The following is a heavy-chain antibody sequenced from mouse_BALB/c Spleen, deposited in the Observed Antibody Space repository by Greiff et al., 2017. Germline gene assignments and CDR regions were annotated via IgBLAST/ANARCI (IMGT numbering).Heavy chain of an antibody. CDR3: ASYETGVSYYAMDY. V-gene: IGHV14-1*02. J-gene: IGHJ4*01. CDR2: IDPENGNT. CDR1: GFTINDYY. Sequence: VHVKQSGAELVRPGALVKLSCKASGFTINDYYMHWVKQRPEQGLEWIGWIDPENGNTIYDPKFQGKASITADTSSNTSYLQLSSLTSEDTAVYYCASYETGVSYYAMDYRGQGTSVTVSS. D-gene: IGHD6-2*01.